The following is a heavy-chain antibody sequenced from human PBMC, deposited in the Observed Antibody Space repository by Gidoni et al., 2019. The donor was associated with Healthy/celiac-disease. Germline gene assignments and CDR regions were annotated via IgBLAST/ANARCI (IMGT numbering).Heavy chain of an antibody. CDR1: GFTFDDYA. V-gene: IGHV3-9*01. J-gene: IGHJ4*02. D-gene: IGHD1-1*01. CDR2: ISWNSGSI. Sequence: EVQLLESGGGLVQPGRSMRLSCAASGFTFDDYAMHWVRQAPGKGLEWVSGISWNSGSIGYADSVKGRFTISRDNAKNSLYLQMNSLRAEDTALYYCAKDMEGNWNVIDYWGQGTLVTVSS. CDR3: AKDMEGNWNVIDY.